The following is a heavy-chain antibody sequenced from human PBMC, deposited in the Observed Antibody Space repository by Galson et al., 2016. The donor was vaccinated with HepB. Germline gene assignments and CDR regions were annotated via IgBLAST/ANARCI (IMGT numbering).Heavy chain of an antibody. CDR3: TRDAGSWSWLGD. Sequence: LRLSCAASGFTFSSYGMHWARQAPGKGLEWVALISFDGTNKYFADSVKGRFTVSRDDSKNRAFLQMDSLKTEDTAMYFCTRDAGSWSWLGDWGRGALVTVAS. D-gene: IGHD1-26*01. CDR2: ISFDGTNK. J-gene: IGHJ4*02. V-gene: IGHV3-30*03. CDR1: GFTFSSYG.